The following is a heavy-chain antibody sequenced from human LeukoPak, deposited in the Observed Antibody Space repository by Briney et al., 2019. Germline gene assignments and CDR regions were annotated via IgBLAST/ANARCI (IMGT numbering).Heavy chain of an antibody. Sequence: SETLSLTCTVSGGSISSYYWSWIRQPAGKGLEWIGRIYTSGSTNYNPSLKSRVTMLVDTSKNQFSLKLSSVTAADTAVYYCARDSPLRGCSSTSCYPSYYYGMDVWGQGTTVTVSS. J-gene: IGHJ6*02. CDR3: ARDSPLRGCSSTSCYPSYYYGMDV. V-gene: IGHV4-4*07. CDR1: GGSISSYY. CDR2: IYTSGST. D-gene: IGHD2-2*01.